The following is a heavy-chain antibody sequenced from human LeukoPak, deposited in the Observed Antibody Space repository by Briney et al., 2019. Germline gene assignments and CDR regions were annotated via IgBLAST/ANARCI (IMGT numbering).Heavy chain of an antibody. D-gene: IGHD3-10*01. CDR3: ARRGGGHIWFGHDY. J-gene: IGHJ4*02. CDR2: IYYSGST. Sequence: SETLSLTCTVSGGSISSYYWSWIRQPPGKGLEWIGYIYYSGSTNYNPSLKSRVTISVDTSKNQFSLKLSSVTAADTAVYYWARRGGGHIWFGHDYWGQGTLVTVSS. V-gene: IGHV4-59*01. CDR1: GGSISSYY.